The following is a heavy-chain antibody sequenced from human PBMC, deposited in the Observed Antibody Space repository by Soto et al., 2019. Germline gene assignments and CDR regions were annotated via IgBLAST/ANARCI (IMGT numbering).Heavy chain of an antibody. D-gene: IGHD2-8*01. J-gene: IGHJ3*02. CDR1: GFTFSSYS. Sequence: EVQLVESGGGLVQPGGSLRLSCAASGFTFSSYSMNWVRQAPGKGLEWVSYISSSSSTIYYADSVKGRFTISRDNAKNSLYLQMNSLRDEDTAVYYCARGGYCTNGVCSRAGSDAFDIWGQGTMVTVSS. CDR2: ISSSSSTI. V-gene: IGHV3-48*02. CDR3: ARGGYCTNGVCSRAGSDAFDI.